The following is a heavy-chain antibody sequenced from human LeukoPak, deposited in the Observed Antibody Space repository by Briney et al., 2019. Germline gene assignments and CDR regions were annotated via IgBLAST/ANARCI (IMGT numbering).Heavy chain of an antibody. CDR3: ARLIMVRGVLSGYYHYYMDV. CDR2: ISSSSNYI. D-gene: IGHD3-10*01. V-gene: IGHV3-21*01. J-gene: IGHJ6*03. CDR1: GFTFSSYS. Sequence: GGSLRLSCAASGFTFSSYSMNWVRQAPGKGLEWVSSISSSSNYIYYADSVKGRFTISRDNAKNSLYLQMNSLRAEDTAVYYCARLIMVRGVLSGYYHYYMDVWGKGTTVTISS.